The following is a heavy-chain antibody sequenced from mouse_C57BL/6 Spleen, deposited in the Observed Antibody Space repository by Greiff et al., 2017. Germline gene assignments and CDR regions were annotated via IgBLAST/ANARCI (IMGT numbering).Heavy chain of an antibody. CDR3: AGNSPAWFAY. CDR1: GYTFTSYW. J-gene: IGHJ3*01. D-gene: IGHD2-1*01. CDR2: IHPNSGST. V-gene: IGHV1-64*01. Sequence: VQLQQSGAELVKPGASVKLSCKASGYTFTSYWMHWVKQRPGQGLEWIGMIHPNSGSTNYNEKFKSKATLTVDKSSSTAYMQLSSLTSEDSAVYYCAGNSPAWFAYWGQGTLVTVSA.